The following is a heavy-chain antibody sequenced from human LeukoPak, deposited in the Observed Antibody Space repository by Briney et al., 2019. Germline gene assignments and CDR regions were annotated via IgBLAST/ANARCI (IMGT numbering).Heavy chain of an antibody. D-gene: IGHD6-13*01. CDR3: ARGIAAAANWFDP. CDR2: IYTSGST. Sequence: SETLSLTCTVSGVSISSYYWSWIRQPPGKGLEWIGYIYTSGSTNYNPSLKSRVTISVDTSKNQFSLKLSSVTAADTAVYYCARGIAAAANWFDPWGQGTLVTVSS. J-gene: IGHJ5*02. CDR1: GVSISSYY. V-gene: IGHV4-4*09.